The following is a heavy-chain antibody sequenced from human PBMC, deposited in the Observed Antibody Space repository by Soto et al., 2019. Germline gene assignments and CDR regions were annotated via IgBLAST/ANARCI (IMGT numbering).Heavy chain of an antibody. CDR3: ARDLKKWFGERDYYYYYMDV. CDR2: IYSGGST. V-gene: IGHV3-66*01. Sequence: GSLRLSCAASGFTVSSNYMSWVRQAPGKGLEWVSVIYSGGSTYYADSVKGRFTISRDNSKNTLYLQMNSLRAEDTAVYYCARDLKKWFGERDYYYYYMDVWGKGTTVTVSS. J-gene: IGHJ6*03. D-gene: IGHD3-10*01. CDR1: GFTVSSNY.